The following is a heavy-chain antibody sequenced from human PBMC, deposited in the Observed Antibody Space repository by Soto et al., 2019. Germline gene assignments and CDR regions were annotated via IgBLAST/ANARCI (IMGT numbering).Heavy chain of an antibody. CDR3: AKDDGPPGTRDWYFDL. V-gene: IGHV3-23*01. CDR1: GFTFSSHA. CDR2: ISRNAGST. Sequence: EVQLLESGGGLVQPGGSLRLSCAASGFTFSSHAMSWVRQAPGKGLEWGSGISRNAGSTYYADSVKGRFTISRDNSKNTLYLQMNRLRAEDTAAYYCAKDDGPPGTRDWYFDLWGRGTLVTVSS. J-gene: IGHJ2*01. D-gene: IGHD4-17*01.